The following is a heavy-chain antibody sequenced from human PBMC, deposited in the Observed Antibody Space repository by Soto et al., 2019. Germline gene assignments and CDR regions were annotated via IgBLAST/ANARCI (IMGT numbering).Heavy chain of an antibody. D-gene: IGHD3-10*01. J-gene: IGHJ4*02. Sequence: QPXGSLRLSCAASGFTFSSYAMHWVRQAPGKGLEWVAVISYDGSNKYYADSVKGRFTISRDNSKNTLYLQMNSLRAEDTAVYYCAGGAGSYYAPFDYWGQGTLVTVSS. CDR3: AGGAGSYYAPFDY. CDR2: ISYDGSNK. V-gene: IGHV3-30-3*01. CDR1: GFTFSSYA.